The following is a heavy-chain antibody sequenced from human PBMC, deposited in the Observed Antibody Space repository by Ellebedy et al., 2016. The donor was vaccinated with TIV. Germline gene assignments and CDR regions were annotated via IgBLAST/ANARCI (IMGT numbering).Heavy chain of an antibody. Sequence: SETLSLTXTVSGGSISSYYWSWIRQPPGKGLEWIGYIYYSGSTNYNPSLKSRVTISVDTSKNQFSLKLSSVTAADTAVYYCAGGGYYYYGMDVWGQGTTVTVSS. D-gene: IGHD3-16*01. J-gene: IGHJ6*02. V-gene: IGHV4-59*01. CDR1: GGSISSYY. CDR2: IYYSGST. CDR3: AGGGYYYYGMDV.